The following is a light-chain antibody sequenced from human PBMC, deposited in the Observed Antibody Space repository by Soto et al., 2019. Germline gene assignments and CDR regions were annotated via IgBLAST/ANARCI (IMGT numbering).Light chain of an antibody. CDR2: DAS. Sequence: EIVLTQSPGTLSLSPGERATLSCRASQSVRSNHLAWDQQKPGQAPRLLIYDASSRATGIPDRFSGSGSGTDFTLTISRLEPEDFAVYYCQQYGSSPRTFGRGTKLEI. J-gene: IGKJ2*01. CDR1: QSVRSNH. CDR3: QQYGSSPRT. V-gene: IGKV3-20*01.